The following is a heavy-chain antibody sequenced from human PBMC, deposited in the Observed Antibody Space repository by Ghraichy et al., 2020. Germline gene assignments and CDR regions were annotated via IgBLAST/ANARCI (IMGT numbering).Heavy chain of an antibody. CDR1: GFSLSTSGVG. CDR3: ARDIVVVPAATTHWYFDL. Sequence: SGPTLVKPTQTLTLTCTFSGFSLSTSGVGVGWIRQPPGKALEWLALIYWDDDKRYSPSLKSRLTITKDTSKNQVVLTMTNMDPVDTATYYCARDIVVVPAATTHWYFDLWGRGTLVTVSS. CDR2: IYWDDDK. J-gene: IGHJ2*01. V-gene: IGHV2-5*02. D-gene: IGHD2-2*01.